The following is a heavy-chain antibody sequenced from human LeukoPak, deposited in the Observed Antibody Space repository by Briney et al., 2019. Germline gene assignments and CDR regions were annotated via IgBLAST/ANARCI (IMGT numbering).Heavy chain of an antibody. CDR2: IIPIFGIA. CDR3: AKVEMATTGGGFDP. CDR1: GGTFSSYA. J-gene: IGHJ5*02. Sequence: ASVKVSCKASGGTFSSYAISWVRQAPGQGLEWKGRIIPIFGIANYAQKFQGRVTITADKSTSTAYMELSSLRSEDTAVYYCAKVEMATTGGGFDPWGQGTLVTVSS. V-gene: IGHV1-69*04. D-gene: IGHD5-24*01.